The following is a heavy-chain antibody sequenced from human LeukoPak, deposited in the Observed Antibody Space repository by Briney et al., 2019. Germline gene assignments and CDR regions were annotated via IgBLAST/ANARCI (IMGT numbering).Heavy chain of an antibody. V-gene: IGHV3-21*01. J-gene: IGHJ4*02. CDR3: AKLRGYSYGYFDY. D-gene: IGHD5-18*01. CDR2: ISSSSSYI. Sequence: GGSLRLSCAASGFTFSSYSMNWVRQAPGKGLEWVSSISSSSSYIYYADSVKGRFTISRDNAKNSLYLQMNSLRAEDTAVYYCAKLRGYSYGYFDYWGQGTLVTVSS. CDR1: GFTFSSYS.